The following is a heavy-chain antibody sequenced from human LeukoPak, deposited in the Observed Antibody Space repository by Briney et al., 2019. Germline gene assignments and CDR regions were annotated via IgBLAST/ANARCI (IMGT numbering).Heavy chain of an antibody. CDR3: AGGDYYGSGSYPSPHDYYYYYMDV. D-gene: IGHD3-10*01. V-gene: IGHV3-21*01. CDR1: GFTFSSYS. Sequence: GGSLRLSCAASGFTFSSYSMNWVRQAPGKGLEWVSSISSSSSYIYYADSVKGRFTISRDNAKNSLYLQMNSLRAEDTAVYYCAGGDYYGSGSYPSPHDYYYYYMDVWGKGTTVTVSS. J-gene: IGHJ6*03. CDR2: ISSSSSYI.